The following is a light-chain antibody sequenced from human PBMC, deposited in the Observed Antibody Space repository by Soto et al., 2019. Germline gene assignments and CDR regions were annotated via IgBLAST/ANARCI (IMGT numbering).Light chain of an antibody. Sequence: EIVMTQSPATLSGSPGERATISCRASQSVSSNLAWYQQKPGQAPRLLIYGASTRATGIPARFSGSGSGTEFTLTISSLQSEDFAVYYCQQYNNWPPWTFGQGTNVDIK. CDR3: QQYNNWPPWT. CDR2: GAS. J-gene: IGKJ1*01. V-gene: IGKV3-15*01. CDR1: QSVSSN.